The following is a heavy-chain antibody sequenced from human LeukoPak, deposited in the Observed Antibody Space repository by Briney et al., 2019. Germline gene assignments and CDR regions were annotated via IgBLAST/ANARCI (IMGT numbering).Heavy chain of an antibody. CDR3: ASPSSGWDSDY. J-gene: IGHJ4*02. V-gene: IGHV1-2*02. CDR1: GYTFTGYY. Sequence: ASVTVSCKTSGYTFTGYYMHWVRQAPGQGLEWMGWINPNSGVTNYAQKFQGRVTMTRDTSISTAYMELNRLRSDDTAVYYCASPSSGWDSDYWGQGTLVTVSS. CDR2: INPNSGVT. D-gene: IGHD6-19*01.